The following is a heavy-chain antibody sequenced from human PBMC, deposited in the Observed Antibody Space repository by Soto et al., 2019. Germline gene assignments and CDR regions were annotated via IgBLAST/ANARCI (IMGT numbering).Heavy chain of an antibody. CDR1: GYTFTDYY. CDR2: INPNTGAT. CDR3: ARDAARGSSSDY. Sequence: QVQLVQSGAEVKKPGASVKVSCKASGYTFTDYYIHWVRQAPGQGLEWMGWINPNTGATNYAQNFQVRVTMTRDTSITTAYMEMTRLRSDDTAMYCCARDAARGSSSDYWGQGTLVTVSS. D-gene: IGHD6-6*01. V-gene: IGHV1-2*02. J-gene: IGHJ4*02.